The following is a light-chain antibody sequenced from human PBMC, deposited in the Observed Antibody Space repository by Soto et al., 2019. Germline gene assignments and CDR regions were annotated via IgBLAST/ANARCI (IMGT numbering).Light chain of an antibody. J-gene: IGKJ2*01. CDR1: QSVGRY. CDR2: DSS. CDR3: QCHTDWPPYT. V-gene: IGKV3-11*02. Sequence: EMVLTQSPATLSLSPGDRATLSCRASQSVGRYLAWYQQRPGQAPRLLIYDSSNRVTGIPARFSGNGSGRHFTLTISSLEPEDFAVYYCQCHTDWPPYTFGQGTTLEI.